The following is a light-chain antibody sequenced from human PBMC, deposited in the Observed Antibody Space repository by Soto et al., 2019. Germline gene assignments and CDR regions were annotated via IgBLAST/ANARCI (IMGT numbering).Light chain of an antibody. CDR3: QQYGSSSIT. J-gene: IGKJ5*01. CDR2: GAS. CDR1: QSVDSMY. Sequence: DIVLTQSPFTLSLSPGERATLSCRASQSVDSMYLAWYQQKPGQAPRLLIHGASSRATGTPDRFSGSGSETDFTLTISRLEPEDFVVYFCQQYGSSSITFGQGTRLEIK. V-gene: IGKV3-20*01.